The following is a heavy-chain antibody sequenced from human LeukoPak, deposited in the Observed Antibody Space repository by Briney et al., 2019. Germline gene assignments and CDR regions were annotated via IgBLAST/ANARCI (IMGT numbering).Heavy chain of an antibody. CDR1: GGTFSSYA. V-gene: IGHV1-69*05. Sequence: SSVKVSCKASGGTFSSYAISWVRRAPGQGLEWMGRIIPIFGTANYAQKFQGRVTITTDESTSTAYMELSSLRSEDTAVYYCARVDSGSYLNWFDPWGQGTLVTVSS. D-gene: IGHD1-26*01. CDR2: IIPIFGTA. J-gene: IGHJ5*02. CDR3: ARVDSGSYLNWFDP.